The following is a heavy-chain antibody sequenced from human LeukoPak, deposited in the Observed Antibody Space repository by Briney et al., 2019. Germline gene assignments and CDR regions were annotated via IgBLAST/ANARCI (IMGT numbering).Heavy chain of an antibody. Sequence: SGTLSLTCTVSGGSISSQFWSWIRQPPGKGLEWIGNIYNSGTTNYNPSLESRVTISVDTSKNQLSLQLTSVTAADTAVYYCTKATQWLAFDYWGRGTLVTVSS. D-gene: IGHD6-19*01. CDR1: GGSISSQF. J-gene: IGHJ4*02. CDR2: IYNSGTT. CDR3: TKATQWLAFDY. V-gene: IGHV4-59*11.